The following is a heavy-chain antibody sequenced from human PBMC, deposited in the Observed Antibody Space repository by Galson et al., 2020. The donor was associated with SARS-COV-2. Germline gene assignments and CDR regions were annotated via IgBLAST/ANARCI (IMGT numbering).Heavy chain of an antibody. CDR2: IGTAGDT. V-gene: IGHV3-13*01. J-gene: IGHJ2*01. D-gene: IGHD6-13*01. CDR3: ARGGPSSWYWYFDL. Sequence: GGSLRLSCAASGFTFSSYDMHWVRQATGKGLEWVSAIGTAGDTYYPGSVKGRFTISRENAKNSLYLQMNSLRAGDTAVYYCARGGPSSWYWYFDLWGRGTLVTVSS. CDR1: GFTFSSYD.